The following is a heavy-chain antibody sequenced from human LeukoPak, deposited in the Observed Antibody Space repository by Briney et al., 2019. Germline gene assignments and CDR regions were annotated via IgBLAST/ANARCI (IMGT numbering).Heavy chain of an antibody. CDR1: GGSFSGYY. Sequence: PSETLSLTCAVYGGSFSGYYWSWIRDAPGKGLAWIGEINHSGSTNYNPSLKSRVTISVDTSKNQFSLKLSSVTAADTAVYYCARGFIVVTPFDYWGQGTLVTVSS. J-gene: IGHJ4*02. D-gene: IGHD3-22*01. CDR2: INHSGST. V-gene: IGHV4-34*01. CDR3: ARGFIVVTPFDY.